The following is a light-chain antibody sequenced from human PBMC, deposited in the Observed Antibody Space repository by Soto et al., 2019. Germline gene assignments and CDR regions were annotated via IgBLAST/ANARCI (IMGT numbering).Light chain of an antibody. CDR1: QSVGNY. V-gene: IGKV3-11*01. CDR2: DAS. CDR3: QDRSNWPLGT. Sequence: EIVLTQSPATLSLSPGERATLSCRASQSVGNYLAWYQQKPGQAPRLLIYDASTRASDIPARFSGSGSGTDFILTISGLEPEDSAVYYCQDRSNWPLGTFGQGTKVEIK. J-gene: IGKJ1*01.